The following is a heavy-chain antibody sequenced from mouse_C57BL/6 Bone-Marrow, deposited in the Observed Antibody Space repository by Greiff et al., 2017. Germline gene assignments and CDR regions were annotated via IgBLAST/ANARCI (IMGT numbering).Heavy chain of an antibody. CDR1: GYTFTSYW. J-gene: IGHJ2*01. V-gene: IGHV1-64*01. CDR2: INPNSGST. CDR3: ARPYYYGSSYFDY. Sequence: QVQLQQPGAELVKPGASVKLSCKASGYTFTSYWMHWVKQRPGQGLEWIGMINPNSGSTNYNEKFKSKATLTVDKSSSTAYMQLSSLTSEDSAVXYCARPYYYGSSYFDYWGQGTTLTVSS. D-gene: IGHD1-1*01.